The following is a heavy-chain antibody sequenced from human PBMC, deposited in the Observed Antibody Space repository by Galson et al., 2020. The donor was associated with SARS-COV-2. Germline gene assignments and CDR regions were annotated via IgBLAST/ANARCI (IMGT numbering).Heavy chain of an antibody. V-gene: IGHV3-23*01. D-gene: IGHD3-3*01. J-gene: IGHJ6*02. CDR3: AKDIRITIFGGYGMDV. CDR2: ISGSGGST. Sequence: TGGSLRLSCAASGFTFRKYAMSWVRQAPGKGLEWVSAISGSGGSTYYADFVKGRFTISRDNSKNTLYLQMNRLRAEDTAVYYCAKDIRITIFGGYGMDVWGQGTTVTVSS. CDR1: GFTFRKYA.